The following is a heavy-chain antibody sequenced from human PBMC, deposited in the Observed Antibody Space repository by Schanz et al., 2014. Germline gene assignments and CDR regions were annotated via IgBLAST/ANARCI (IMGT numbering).Heavy chain of an antibody. CDR3: ARGGGPEDVFDI. D-gene: IGHD2-15*01. CDR2: FIPILDVG. Sequence: QVQLVQSGAEVKKPGSSVKVSCTASGGTFSSYTISWVRQARGQGLEWVGRFIPILDVGNYAQQFQGRVTFTADKSTSTAYMELSSLRYEDTALYYCARGGGPEDVFDIWGQGTILTVSS. J-gene: IGHJ3*02. CDR1: GGTFSSYT. V-gene: IGHV1-69*02.